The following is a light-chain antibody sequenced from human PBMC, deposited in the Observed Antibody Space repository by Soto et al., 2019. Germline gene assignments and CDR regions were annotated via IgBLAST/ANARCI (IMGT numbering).Light chain of an antibody. CDR3: QQCNSFPIT. J-gene: IGKJ5*01. CDR2: SAS. CDR1: QNIDNW. V-gene: IGKV1-12*01. Sequence: DIQMTQSPSSVSASVGDRVTITCRASQNIDNWLACYQQKLGKAPHLLIYSASTLQHRVPSRFKGSGSGTDFTLTISSLQPEDFAPYNCQQCNSFPITVGQGTRLDI.